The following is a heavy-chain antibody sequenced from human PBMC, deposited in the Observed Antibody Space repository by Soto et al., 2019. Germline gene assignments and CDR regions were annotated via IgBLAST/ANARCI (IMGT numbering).Heavy chain of an antibody. CDR3: AKDQGGITMIVVAFDY. Sequence: GGSLRLSCAASGFTFSSYAMTWVRQAPGKGLEWVSAIGRSGTNTYYADSVKGRFTISRDNSKNTLYLQMNSLRAEDTAVYYCAKDQGGITMIVVAFDYWGQGTLVTVSS. V-gene: IGHV3-23*01. CDR1: GFTFSSYA. CDR2: IGRSGTNT. J-gene: IGHJ4*02. D-gene: IGHD3-22*01.